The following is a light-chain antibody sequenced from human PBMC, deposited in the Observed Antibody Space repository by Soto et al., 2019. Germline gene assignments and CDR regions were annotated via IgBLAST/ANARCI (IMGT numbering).Light chain of an antibody. J-gene: IGKJ1*01. V-gene: IGKV3-15*01. CDR2: GAF. Sequence: EIVMTQSPATLSVSPGERATLSCRASQSVSSNLAWYQQKPGQVPRLLIYGAFTRATGIPARFSGSGYGTEFTLTISSLQSEDVSVSYCQQYNNWPQTFGQGNKVEIQ. CDR1: QSVSSN. CDR3: QQYNNWPQT.